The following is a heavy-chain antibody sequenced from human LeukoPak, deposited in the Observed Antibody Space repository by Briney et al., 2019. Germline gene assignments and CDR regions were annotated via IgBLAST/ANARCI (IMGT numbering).Heavy chain of an antibody. CDR2: IIPIFGTA. D-gene: IGHD2-2*01. CDR1: GGTFSSYA. Sequence: ASVKVSCKASGGTFSSYAISWVRQAPGQGLEWMGGIIPIFGTANYAQKFQGRVTITADESTSTAYMELSSLRSEDTAVYYCAVDIVVVPAATVPHYYYGMDVWGQGTTVTVSS. J-gene: IGHJ6*02. CDR3: AVDIVVVPAATVPHYYYGMDV. V-gene: IGHV1-69*13.